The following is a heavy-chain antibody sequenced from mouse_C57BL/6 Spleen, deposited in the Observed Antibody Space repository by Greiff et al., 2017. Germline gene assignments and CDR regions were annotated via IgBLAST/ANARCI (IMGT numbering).Heavy chain of an antibody. CDR1: GYTFTDYY. D-gene: IGHD1-1*01. Sequence: VQLQQSGAELVRPGASVQLSCKASGYTFTDYYINWVKQRPGQGLEWIARIYPGSGNTYYNEKFKGKATLTAEKSSSTAYMQLSSLTSEDSAVYVCARSYYYGSSFWYVDVWGTGTTVTVSS. CDR2: IYPGSGNT. J-gene: IGHJ1*03. CDR3: ARSYYYGSSFWYVDV. V-gene: IGHV1-76*01.